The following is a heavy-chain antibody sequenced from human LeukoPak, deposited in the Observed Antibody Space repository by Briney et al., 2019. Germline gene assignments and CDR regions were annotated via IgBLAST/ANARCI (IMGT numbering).Heavy chain of an antibody. V-gene: IGHV1-69*13. J-gene: IGHJ5*02. D-gene: IGHD2-15*01. CDR3: ARGAIVVVVAATPVPRWFDP. CDR2: IIPIFGTA. CDR1: GYTFTSYG. Sequence: GASVKVSCKASGYTFTSYGISWVRQAPGQGLEWMGGIIPIFGTANYAQKFQGRVTITADESTSTAYMELSSLRSEDTAVYYCARGAIVVVVAATPVPRWFDPWGQGTLVTVSS.